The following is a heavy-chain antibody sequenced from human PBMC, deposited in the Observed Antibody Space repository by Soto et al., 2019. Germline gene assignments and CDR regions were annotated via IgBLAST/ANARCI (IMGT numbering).Heavy chain of an antibody. D-gene: IGHD5-18*01. CDR3: ACIFSGGYGYGFYYYGMDV. CDR2: IYYSGST. J-gene: IGHJ6*02. Sequence: TSETLSLTCTVSGGTISSGGFFWSWIRQHPGKGLEWIGHIYYSGSTYYNPSLKSRVTISVDTSKNQFSLKLSSVTAADTAVYYCACIFSGGYGYGFYYYGMDVWGQGTTVTVPS. CDR1: GGTISSGGFF. V-gene: IGHV4-31*08.